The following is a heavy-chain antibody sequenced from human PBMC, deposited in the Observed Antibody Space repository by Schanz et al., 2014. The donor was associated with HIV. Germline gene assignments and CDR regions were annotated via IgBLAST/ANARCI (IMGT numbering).Heavy chain of an antibody. Sequence: EVQLVESGGGLVQPGGSLRLSCAASGFTFSRYWMTWVRQAPGKGLEWVSAISGSGDNTYYADSVKGRFTMSRDNSKNPLNLQMHSLRVEDTAVYYCAKDLGAGGGSCFDSWGQGTLVTVST. V-gene: IGHV3-23*04. J-gene: IGHJ4*02. D-gene: IGHD2-15*01. CDR1: GFTFSRYW. CDR2: ISGSGDNT. CDR3: AKDLGAGGGSCFDS.